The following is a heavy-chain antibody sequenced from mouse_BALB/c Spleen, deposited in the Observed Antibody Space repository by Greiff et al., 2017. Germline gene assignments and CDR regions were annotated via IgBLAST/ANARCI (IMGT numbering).Heavy chain of an antibody. J-gene: IGHJ2*01. CDR2: IYHGDGST. Sequence: QVQLKESGAELVKPGALVKISCKASGYTFTSYDINWVKQRPGKGLEWIGWIYHGDGSTTYNEKFKGKATLTADKSSSTAYMQLSSLTSENSAVYFCARSDGYDEWYYFDYWGQGTTLTVSS. CDR1: GYTFTSYD. V-gene: IGHV1S56*01. D-gene: IGHD2-2*01. CDR3: ARSDGYDEWYYFDY.